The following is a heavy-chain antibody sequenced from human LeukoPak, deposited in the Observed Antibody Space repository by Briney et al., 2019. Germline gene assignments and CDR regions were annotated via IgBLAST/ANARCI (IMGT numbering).Heavy chain of an antibody. J-gene: IGHJ5*02. CDR1: GYTFTSYG. Sequence: APVNVSYTPSGYTFTSYGISWVRQAPGQGLEWMGWISAYNGSTNYAQKLQGRVTMTTDTSTSTAYMRLRSLRSDDTAVYYCARDTPYCSSTSCPGWFDPWGQGTLVTVSS. CDR2: ISAYNGST. CDR3: ARDTPYCSSTSCPGWFDP. D-gene: IGHD2-2*01. V-gene: IGHV1-18*01.